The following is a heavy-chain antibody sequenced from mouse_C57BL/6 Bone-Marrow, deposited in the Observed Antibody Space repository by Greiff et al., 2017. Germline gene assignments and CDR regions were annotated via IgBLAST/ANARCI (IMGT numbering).Heavy chain of an antibody. CDR3: AREGRVGPHYYAMDY. J-gene: IGHJ4*01. Sequence: QVQLQQPGAELVKPGASVKMSCKASGYTFTSYWITWVKQRPGQGLEWIGDIYPGSGSTNYNEKFKSKATLTVDTSSGTAYMQLSSLTSEDSAVYDCAREGRVGPHYYAMDYWGQGTSVTVTS. V-gene: IGHV1-55*01. CDR1: GYTFTSYW. D-gene: IGHD1-1*01. CDR2: IYPGSGST.